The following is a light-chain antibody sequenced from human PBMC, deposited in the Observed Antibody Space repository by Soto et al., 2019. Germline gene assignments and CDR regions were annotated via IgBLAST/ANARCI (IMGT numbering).Light chain of an antibody. CDR3: QQHYSTPWT. V-gene: IGKV1-5*01. J-gene: IGKJ1*01. CDR2: DAY. CDR1: QSISSW. Sequence: DIQMTQSPSTLSASVGDRVTITCRASQSISSWLAWYQQKPGKAPKVLIYDAYNLESGVPSRFSGSGSGTDFTLTISSLQAEDVAVYFCQQHYSTPWTFGQGTKVDIK.